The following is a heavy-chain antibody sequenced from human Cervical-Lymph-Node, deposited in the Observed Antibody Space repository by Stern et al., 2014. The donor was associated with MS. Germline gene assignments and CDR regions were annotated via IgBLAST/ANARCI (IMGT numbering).Heavy chain of an antibody. CDR2: ISSSGSTI. Sequence: VQLVESGGGLVKPGGSLSLSCAASGFTFRDSYMPWVRQAPGKGLEWLSYISSSGSTIYYADSVKGRFTISRDNAKSSLYLQMNSLRAEDTAVYYCARGRTAALGDYWGQGTLVTVSS. V-gene: IGHV3-11*01. D-gene: IGHD2-2*01. CDR3: ARGRTAALGDY. CDR1: GFTFRDSY. J-gene: IGHJ4*02.